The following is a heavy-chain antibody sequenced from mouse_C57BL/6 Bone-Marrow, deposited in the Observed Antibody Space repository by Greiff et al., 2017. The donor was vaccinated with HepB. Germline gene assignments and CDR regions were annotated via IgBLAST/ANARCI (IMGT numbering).Heavy chain of an antibody. CDR1: GFTFSDYY. Sequence: EVQEVESEGGLVQPGSSMKLSCTASGFTFSDYYMAWVRQVPEKGLEWVANINYDGSSTYYLDSLKSRFLISRDNAKNILYLQMSSLKSEDTATYYCARDGGLLRGYFDYWGQGTTLTVSS. V-gene: IGHV5-16*01. J-gene: IGHJ2*01. D-gene: IGHD2-3*01. CDR2: INYDGSST. CDR3: ARDGGLLRGYFDY.